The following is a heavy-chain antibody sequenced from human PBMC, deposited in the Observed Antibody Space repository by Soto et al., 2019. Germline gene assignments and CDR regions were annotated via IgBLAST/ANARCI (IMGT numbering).Heavy chain of an antibody. CDR3: ATDRTHYDILTGYYTSADTFDI. V-gene: IGHV1-24*01. CDR1: GYTLTELS. J-gene: IGHJ3*02. CDR2: FDPEDGET. Sequence: ASVKVSCKVSGYTLTELSMHWVRQAPGKGLEWMGGFDPEDGETIYAQKFQGRVTMTEDTSTDTAYMELSSLRSEDTAVYYCATDRTHYDILTGYYTSADTFDIWGQGTMVTVSS. D-gene: IGHD3-9*01.